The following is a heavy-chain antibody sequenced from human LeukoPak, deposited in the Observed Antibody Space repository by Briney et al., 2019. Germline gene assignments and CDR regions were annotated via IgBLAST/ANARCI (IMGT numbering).Heavy chain of an antibody. Sequence: GGSLRLSCAASGFTFSSYEMNWVRQAPGKGLEWVSYISSSGSTIYYADSVKGRFTISRDNAKNLVFLQMNSLRADDTAVYYCARERTTIVSGTTIGAYWGQGTLVTVSS. J-gene: IGHJ4*02. CDR2: ISSSGSTI. CDR1: GFTFSSYE. V-gene: IGHV3-48*03. CDR3: ARERTTIVSGTTIGAY. D-gene: IGHD1-7*01.